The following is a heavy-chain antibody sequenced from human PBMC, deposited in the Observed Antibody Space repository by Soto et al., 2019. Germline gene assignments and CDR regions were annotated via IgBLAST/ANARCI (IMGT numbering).Heavy chain of an antibody. CDR1: GFSLSTSGMC. CDR3: ARMGLGYCSGGSCYSDDY. D-gene: IGHD2-15*01. Sequence: GSGPTLVNPTQTLTLTCTFSGFSLSTSGMCVSWIRQPPGKALEWLARIDWDDDKYYSTSLKTRLTISKDTSKNQVVLTMTNMDPVDTATYYCARMGLGYCSGGSCYSDDYWGQGTLVTVSS. J-gene: IGHJ4*02. CDR2: IDWDDDK. V-gene: IGHV2-70*11.